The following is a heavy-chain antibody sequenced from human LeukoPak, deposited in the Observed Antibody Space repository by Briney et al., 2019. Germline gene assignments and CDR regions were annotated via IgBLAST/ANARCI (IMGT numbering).Heavy chain of an antibody. V-gene: IGHV4-61*02. J-gene: IGHJ2*01. CDR3: ARHYYDSSGYYRVYWYFDL. D-gene: IGHD3-22*01. Sequence: SQTLSLTCTVSGGSISSGSYYWSWIRQPAGKGLEWIGRIYISGSTNDNPSLKNRVTISVDTSKNQFSLKLSSVTAADTAVYYCARHYYDSSGYYRVYWYFDLWGRGTLVTVSS. CDR1: GGSISSGSYY. CDR2: IYISGST.